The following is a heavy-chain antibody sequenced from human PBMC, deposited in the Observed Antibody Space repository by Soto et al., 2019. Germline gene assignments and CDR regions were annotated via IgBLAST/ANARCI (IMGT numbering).Heavy chain of an antibody. CDR1: GGSISIGVYY. CDR3: ARIGNPDASLYFDY. CDR2: TYHTGST. V-gene: IGHV4-31*03. Sequence: QVQLQESGPGLVKPSQTLSLTCTVSGGSISIGVYYWNWIRQHPGKVLEWIGYTYHTGSTYYNPSLVSRVTLPVDPSENQFSLKLSSVTAADTAVYYCARIGNPDASLYFDYWGQGTLVTVSS. D-gene: IGHD2-2*01. J-gene: IGHJ4*02.